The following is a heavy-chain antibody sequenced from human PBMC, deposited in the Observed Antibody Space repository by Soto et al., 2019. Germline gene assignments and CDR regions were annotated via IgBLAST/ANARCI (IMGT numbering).Heavy chain of an antibody. V-gene: IGHV1-69*06. J-gene: IGHJ5*02. CDR3: ARGHPQPVDP. Sequence: QVQLVQSGAEVKKPGSSVKVSCKASGGTFSSYTISWVRQAPGQGFEWMGEIIPIFGTADYAQKFQGRVTITADNSTSTAYMQLSSLRSEDTAVYYCARGHPQPVDPWGQGTLVTVSS. CDR2: IIPIFGTA. CDR1: GGTFSSYT.